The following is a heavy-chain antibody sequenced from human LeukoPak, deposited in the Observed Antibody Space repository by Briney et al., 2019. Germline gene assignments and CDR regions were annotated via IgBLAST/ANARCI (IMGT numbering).Heavy chain of an antibody. CDR3: ARGGWRPYSNYADF. CDR1: GFTFSDYY. J-gene: IGHJ4*02. Sequence: GGSLRLSCAASGFTFSDYYMSWIRQAPGKGLGWVSYISSSGTTIYYADSVKGRFTISRDNAKNSLYLQMNSLRAEDTAVYYCARGGWRPYSNYADFWGQGTLVTVSS. D-gene: IGHD4-11*01. CDR2: ISSSGTTI. V-gene: IGHV3-11*01.